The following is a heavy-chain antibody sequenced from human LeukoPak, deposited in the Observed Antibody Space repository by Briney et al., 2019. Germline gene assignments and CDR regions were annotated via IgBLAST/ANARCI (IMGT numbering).Heavy chain of an antibody. Sequence: GGSLRLSCAASGFTFSDYYMSWIRQAPGKGLEWVSYISSSSSYTNYADSVKGRFTISRDNAKNSLYLQMNSLRAEDTAVYYCARDLGYCSGGSCYSSDFDYWGQGTLVTVSS. D-gene: IGHD2-15*01. J-gene: IGHJ4*02. CDR3: ARDLGYCSGGSCYSSDFDY. V-gene: IGHV3-11*06. CDR1: GFTFSDYY. CDR2: ISSSSSYT.